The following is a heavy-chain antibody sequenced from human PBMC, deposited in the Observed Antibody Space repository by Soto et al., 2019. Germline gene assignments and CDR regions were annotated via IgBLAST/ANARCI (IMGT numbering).Heavy chain of an antibody. V-gene: IGHV3-30-3*01. D-gene: IGHD7-27*01. J-gene: IGHJ6*02. CDR1: GFTFSNHS. Sequence: PGGSLRLSFAASGFTFSNHSMHWVRQAPGKGLDWVAVISIDGSKKFYADFVKGRFTISRDNSQNTLYLQMNSLRAEDTAVYYCARDSGGNWVSYYYYYGIDVWGQGTTVTVSS. CDR3: ARDSGGNWVSYYYYYGIDV. CDR2: ISIDGSKK.